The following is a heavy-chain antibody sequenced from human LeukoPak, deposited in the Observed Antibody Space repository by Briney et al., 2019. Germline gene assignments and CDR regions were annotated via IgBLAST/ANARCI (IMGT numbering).Heavy chain of an antibody. Sequence: ASVTVSCKVSGYTFTSYGISWVRQAPGQGLEWMGWISAYNGNTNYAQKLQGRVTMTTDTSTSTAYMELRSLRSDDTAVYYCATDIVLMVYAVWGQGTLVTVSS. V-gene: IGHV1-18*01. D-gene: IGHD2-8*01. J-gene: IGHJ4*02. CDR1: GYTFTSYG. CDR2: ISAYNGNT. CDR3: ATDIVLMVYAV.